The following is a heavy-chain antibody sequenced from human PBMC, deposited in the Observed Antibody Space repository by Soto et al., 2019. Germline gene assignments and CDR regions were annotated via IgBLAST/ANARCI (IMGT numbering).Heavy chain of an antibody. Sequence: LETLSLTCTVSGDSISSYYWGWIRQPPGKGLEWIGYIYYSGSTTYNPSPSLKSRFTISVDTSKNQFTLNLSSVTATDTAVYYCAREGDPRDGYNHYFDYWGQGTLVTVSS. CDR1: GDSISSYY. CDR2: IYYSGST. CDR3: AREGDPRDGYNHYFDY. J-gene: IGHJ4*02. V-gene: IGHV4-59*01. D-gene: IGHD5-12*01.